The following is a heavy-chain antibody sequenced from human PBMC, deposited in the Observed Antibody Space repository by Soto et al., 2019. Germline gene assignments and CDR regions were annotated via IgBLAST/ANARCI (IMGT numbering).Heavy chain of an antibody. J-gene: IGHJ6*02. CDR1: GYSFTSYW. CDR3: ARHPPDLAYYYYCGMDV. CDR2: IYPGDSDT. Sequence: PGESLKISCKGSGYSFTSYWIGWVRQMPGKGLEWMGIIYPGDSDTRYSPSFQGQVTISADKSISTAYLQWSSLKASDTAMYYCARHPPDLAYYYYCGMDVWGQGTTVTVSS. V-gene: IGHV5-51*01.